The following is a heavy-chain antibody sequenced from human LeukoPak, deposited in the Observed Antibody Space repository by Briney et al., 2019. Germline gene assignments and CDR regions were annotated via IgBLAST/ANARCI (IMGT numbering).Heavy chain of an antibody. CDR2: IYYSGST. Sequence: SETLSLTCTVYGGSISSSSYYWGWIRQPPGKGLEWIGSIYYSGSTYYNPSLKSRVTISVDTSKNQFSLKLSSVTAADTAVYSCARYQPDYYDSSGYYYDYWGQGTLVTVSS. V-gene: IGHV4-39*01. D-gene: IGHD3-22*01. CDR3: ARYQPDYYDSSGYYYDY. CDR1: GGSISSSSYY. J-gene: IGHJ4*02.